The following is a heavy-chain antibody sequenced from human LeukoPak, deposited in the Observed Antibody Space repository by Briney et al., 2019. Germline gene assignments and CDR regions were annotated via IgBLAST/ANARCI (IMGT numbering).Heavy chain of an antibody. CDR3: ARHLGYFDL. CDR2: IYYSGST. Sequence: SETLSLTCTVSGGSISSYYWSWIRQPPGKGLEWIGYIYYSGSTNYNPSLKSRVTISVDTSKNQFSLKLSSVIAADTAVYYCARHLGYFDLWGRGTLVTVSS. V-gene: IGHV4-59*08. J-gene: IGHJ2*01. CDR1: GGSISSYY.